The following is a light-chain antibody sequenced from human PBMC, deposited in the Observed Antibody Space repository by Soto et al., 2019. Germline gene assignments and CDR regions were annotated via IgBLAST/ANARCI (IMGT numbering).Light chain of an antibody. CDR2: GAS. V-gene: IGKV3-20*01. CDR1: QSVSSSY. CDR3: QQYGSSPWT. J-gene: IGKJ1*01. Sequence: IVLMQSAGTLSLSTGERATPSCRASQSVSSSYLAWYQQKPAQAPRLLIYGASSRATGIPDRFSGSGSGTDFTLTISRLEPEDFAVYYCQQYGSSPWTVGQGTKFDIK.